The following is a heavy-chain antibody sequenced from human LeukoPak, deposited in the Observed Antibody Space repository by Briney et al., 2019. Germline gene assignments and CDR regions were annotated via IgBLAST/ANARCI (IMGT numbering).Heavy chain of an antibody. J-gene: IGHJ6*03. Sequence: SETLSLTCTVSGDSISSGDYYWSWIRQPAGKGLEWIGRISSSGSTNYNPSLKSRVTISVDTSKNQFSLKLSSVTAADTAVYYCARDYQGAAAGHYYYYYYMDVWGKGTTVTVSS. V-gene: IGHV4-61*02. CDR2: ISSSGST. CDR3: ARDYQGAAAGHYYYYYYMDV. CDR1: GDSISSGDYY. D-gene: IGHD6-13*01.